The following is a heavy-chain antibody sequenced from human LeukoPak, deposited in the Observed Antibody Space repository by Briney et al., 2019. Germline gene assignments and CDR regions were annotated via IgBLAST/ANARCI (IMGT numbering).Heavy chain of an antibody. CDR1: GFTFSSYG. CDR2: IWYDGSNK. CDR3: ARETDSSGWPIDY. V-gene: IGHV3-33*01. Sequence: GGSLRLSRAASGFTFSSYGMHWVRQAPGKGLEWVAVIWYDGSNKYYADSVKGRFTISRDNSKNTLYLQMNSLRAEDTAVYYCARETDSSGWPIDYWGQGTLVTVSS. J-gene: IGHJ4*02. D-gene: IGHD6-19*01.